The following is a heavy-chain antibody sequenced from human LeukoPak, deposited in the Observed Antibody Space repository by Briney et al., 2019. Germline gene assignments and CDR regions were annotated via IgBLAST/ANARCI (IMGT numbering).Heavy chain of an antibody. CDR1: GVSISGYY. D-gene: IGHD5-18*01. CDR3: ARTTEGGYTYDYFYYYYMDV. CDR2: IYYSGST. J-gene: IGHJ6*03. V-gene: IGHV4-59*01. Sequence: SETLSLTCTVSGVSISGYYWSWIRQPPGKGLEWIGYIYYSGSTNYNPSLKNRVTISVDTSKNQFSLKLSSVTAADTAVYYCARTTEGGYTYDYFYYYYMDVWGKGTTVTISS.